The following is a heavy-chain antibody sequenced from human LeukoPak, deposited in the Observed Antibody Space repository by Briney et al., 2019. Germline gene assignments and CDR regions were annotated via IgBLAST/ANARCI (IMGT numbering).Heavy chain of an antibody. D-gene: IGHD3-3*01. CDR3: ARTNYDFRSGLNSTDY. J-gene: IGHJ4*02. CDR1: GFTFHDYA. Sequence: PGGSLRLSCAASGFTFHDYAIHWVRQAPGKGLEWVSCISWNSGSIAYADSVKGRFTIPRDNAKNSLYLQMNSLRAEDTAVYYCARTNYDFRSGLNSTDYWGQGTLVTVSS. CDR2: ISWNSGSI. V-gene: IGHV3-9*01.